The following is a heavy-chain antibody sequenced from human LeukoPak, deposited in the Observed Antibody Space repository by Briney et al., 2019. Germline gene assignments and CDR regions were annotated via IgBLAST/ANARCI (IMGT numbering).Heavy chain of an antibody. Sequence: PGGSLRLSCAASGFTVSSNYMSWVRQAPGKGLEWVSVIYSGGSTYYADSVKGRFTISRDNAKNSLYLQMNSLRAEDTAVYYCAKQRSWNHLLFDYWGQGTLVTVSS. CDR3: AKQRSWNHLLFDY. CDR2: IYSGGST. J-gene: IGHJ4*02. CDR1: GFTVSSNY. D-gene: IGHD6-13*01. V-gene: IGHV3-66*04.